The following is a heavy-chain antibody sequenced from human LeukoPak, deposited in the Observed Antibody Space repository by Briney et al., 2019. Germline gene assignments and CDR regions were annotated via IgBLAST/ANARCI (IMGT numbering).Heavy chain of an antibody. CDR2: ISYDGSNK. J-gene: IGHJ6*02. CDR3: ARGLGGYYHSSNYGMDV. Sequence: GGSLRLSCAASGFTFNTYAMHWVRQAPGKGLEWVAVISYDGSNKYYADSVKGRFTISRDNSKNTLYLQMNSLRAEDTAVYYCARGLGGYYHSSNYGMDVWGQGTTVTVSS. CDR1: GFTFNTYA. V-gene: IGHV3-30-3*01. D-gene: IGHD3-22*01.